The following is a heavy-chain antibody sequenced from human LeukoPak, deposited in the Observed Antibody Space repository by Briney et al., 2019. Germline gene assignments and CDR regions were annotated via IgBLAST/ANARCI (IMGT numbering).Heavy chain of an antibody. D-gene: IGHD2-2*02. CDR2: ISYGGTT. J-gene: IGHJ4*02. V-gene: IGHV4-39*01. CDR1: GGSISSNNYY. CDR3: GRRPGGAIEY. Sequence: SETLSLTCTVSGGSISSNNYYWGWIRQPPGKGLEWIGSISYGGTTYYNPSLESQVTISVDTSKNQFSLNLSSVTAADTAVYYCGRRPGGAIEYWGQGTQVTVSS.